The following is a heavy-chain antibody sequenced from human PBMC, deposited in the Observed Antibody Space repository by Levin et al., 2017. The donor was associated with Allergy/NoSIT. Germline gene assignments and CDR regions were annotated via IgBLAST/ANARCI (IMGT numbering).Heavy chain of an antibody. CDR2: IFPSDSDT. CDR3: ARRDSDGSNSFDY. CDR1: GYSFTSYW. V-gene: IGHV5-51*01. Sequence: HGESLKISCQASGYSFTSYWFGWVRQRPGKGLEWMGLIFPSDSDTRVSPSFQGQIIMSVEKSINTAYLQWSSLKASDSAMYYCARRDSDGSNSFDYWGQGTLVTVSS. J-gene: IGHJ4*02. D-gene: IGHD4-23*01.